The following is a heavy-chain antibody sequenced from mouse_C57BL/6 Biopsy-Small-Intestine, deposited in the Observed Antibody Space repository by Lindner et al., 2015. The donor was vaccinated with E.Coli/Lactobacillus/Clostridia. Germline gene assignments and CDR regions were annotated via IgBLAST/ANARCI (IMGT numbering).Heavy chain of an antibody. D-gene: IGHD2-5*01. CDR2: INPYYGST. CDR1: GYSFTGYN. V-gene: IGHV1-39*01. Sequence: VQLQESGAELVKPGASVKISCKASGYSFTGYNMNWVKQSHGKSLEWIGNINPYYGSTSYNQKFKGKATSTVDKSSSTAYMQLNSLTSEDSAVYYCARGSNYLYYYAMDYWGQGTSVTVSS. J-gene: IGHJ4*01. CDR3: ARGSNYLYYYAMDY.